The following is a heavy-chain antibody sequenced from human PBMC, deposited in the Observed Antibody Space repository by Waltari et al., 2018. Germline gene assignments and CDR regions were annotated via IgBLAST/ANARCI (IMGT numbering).Heavy chain of an antibody. CDR1: GFPSGSYG. V-gene: IGHV3-33*01. CDR3: ARDQGYGDYVYWYFDL. CDR2: IWYDGSNK. Sequence: QVQLVESGGGVVQPGRSVRLSCAASGFPSGSYGMHWVRQAPGKGLEWVAFIWYDGSNKYYADSVKGRFTISRDNSKNTLYLQMNSLRAEDTAVYYCARDQGYGDYVYWYFDLWGRGTLVTVSS. D-gene: IGHD4-17*01. J-gene: IGHJ2*01.